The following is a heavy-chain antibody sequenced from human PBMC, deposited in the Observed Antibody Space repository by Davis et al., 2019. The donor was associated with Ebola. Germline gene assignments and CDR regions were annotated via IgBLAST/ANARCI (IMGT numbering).Heavy chain of an antibody. CDR3: ARVEVMTTRSLDY. D-gene: IGHD3-22*01. CDR1: GFTFSDYY. CDR2: ISLSSSYT. J-gene: IGHJ4*02. Sequence: GESLKISCAASGFTFSDYYMSWIRQAPGKGLEWVSYISLSSSYTNYAESVKGRFTISRDNAKNSLYLEMNSLGAEDTAVYYCARVEVMTTRSLDYWGQGTLVTVSS. V-gene: IGHV3-11*06.